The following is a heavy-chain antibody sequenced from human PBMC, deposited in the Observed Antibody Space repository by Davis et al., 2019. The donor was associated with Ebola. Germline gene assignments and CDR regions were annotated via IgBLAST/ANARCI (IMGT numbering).Heavy chain of an antibody. CDR2: ISDTDAI. CDR3: ARGSSRYCSSTSCYYYYYGMDV. Sequence: GESLKISCAASEFTFSDYYMTWIRQAPGKGLEWISFISDTDAIYSADSVKGRFTISRDNAKNSLYLQMNSLRAEDTAVYYCARGSSRYCSSTSCYYYYYGMDVWGQGTTVTVSS. V-gene: IGHV3-69-1*02. J-gene: IGHJ6*02. D-gene: IGHD2-2*01. CDR1: EFTFSDYY.